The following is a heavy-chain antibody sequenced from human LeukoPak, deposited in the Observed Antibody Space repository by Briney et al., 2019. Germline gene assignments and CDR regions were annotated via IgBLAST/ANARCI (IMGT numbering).Heavy chain of an antibody. CDR2: ISSSSSTI. CDR1: GFTFSSYS. Sequence: GGSLRLSCAASGFTFSSYSMNWVRQAPGKGLEWVSYISSSSSTIYYADSVKGRFTISRDNAKNSLYLQMNSLRAEDTAVYYCARDRNTDFWSGYYTNYFDYWGQGTLVTVPS. J-gene: IGHJ4*02. CDR3: ARDRNTDFWSGYYTNYFDY. V-gene: IGHV3-48*04. D-gene: IGHD3-3*01.